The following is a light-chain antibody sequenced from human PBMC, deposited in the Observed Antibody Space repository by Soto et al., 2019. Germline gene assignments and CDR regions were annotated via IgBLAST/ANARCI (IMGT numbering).Light chain of an antibody. CDR1: QTVGTY. CDR3: QQHNQWPIT. J-gene: IGKJ5*01. Sequence: EIVLTQSPATLSVSPGDRASLSCRAGQTVGTYLAWYQQKPGQAPRLLIYGASTRATGIPARFSGSGSGTEFTLTINSLQSEDSAVYSCQQHNQWPITFGQGTRLEIK. CDR2: GAS. V-gene: IGKV3-15*01.